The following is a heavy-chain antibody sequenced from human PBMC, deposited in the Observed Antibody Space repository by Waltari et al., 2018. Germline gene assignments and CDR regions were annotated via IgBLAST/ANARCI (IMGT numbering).Heavy chain of an antibody. V-gene: IGHV3-74*01. CDR1: GFTFSTYW. CDR3: ASHRPGGYGMDV. J-gene: IGHJ6*02. Sequence: VQLVESGGGLVQPGGSLRLSCEASGFTFSTYWMCWVRQVPGKGLVWVSTITSDGSRTRYADSVKGRFTISRDNAENTLYLQTNSLRAEDTAVYYCASHRPGGYGMDVWGHGTTVTVSS. CDR2: ITSDGSRT. D-gene: IGHD2-15*01.